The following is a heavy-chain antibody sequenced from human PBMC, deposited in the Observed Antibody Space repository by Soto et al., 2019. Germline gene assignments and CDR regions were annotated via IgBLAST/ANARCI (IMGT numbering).Heavy chain of an antibody. CDR3: XXXXXXXXXXFQP. J-gene: IGHJ1*01. CDR1: GFTFSSYG. Sequence: QVQLVESGGGVVQPGRSLRLSCAASGFTFSSYGMHWVRQAPGKGLEWVAVISYDGSDKYYADSVKGRFTISRDNSNNTLYLXMXXXXXXXXXXXXXXXXXXXXXXXFQPWGQGTLVTVSS. V-gene: IGHV3-30*03. CDR2: ISYDGSDK.